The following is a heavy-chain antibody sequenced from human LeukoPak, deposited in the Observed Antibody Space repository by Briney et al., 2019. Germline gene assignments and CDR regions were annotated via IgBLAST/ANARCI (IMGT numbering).Heavy chain of an antibody. D-gene: IGHD3-10*01. V-gene: IGHV1-69*04. Sequence: GASVKVSCKASGYTFTSYDINWVRQAPGQGLEWMGRIIPILGIANYAQKFQGRVTITADKSTSTAYMELSSLRSEDTAVYYCARVNARGYYSDYWGQGTLVTVSS. CDR3: ARVNARGYYSDY. J-gene: IGHJ4*02. CDR2: IIPILGIA. CDR1: GYTFTSYD.